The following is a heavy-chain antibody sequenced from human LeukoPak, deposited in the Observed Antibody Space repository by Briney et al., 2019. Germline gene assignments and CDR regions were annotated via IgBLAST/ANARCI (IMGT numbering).Heavy chain of an antibody. CDR3: ARAHYDILTAYYGGWFDP. CDR2: IYTSGTIYTSGST. D-gene: IGHD3-9*01. J-gene: IGHJ5*02. V-gene: IGHV4-4*07. CDR1: DNSINSYY. Sequence: SETLTLTCTVSDNSINSYYWSWIRQPAGKGLEWIGRIYTSGTIYTSGSTNYNPSLKSRVTMSEDTSKKQVSLKLTSVTAADTAVYYCARAHYDILTAYYGGWFDPWGQGILVAVSS.